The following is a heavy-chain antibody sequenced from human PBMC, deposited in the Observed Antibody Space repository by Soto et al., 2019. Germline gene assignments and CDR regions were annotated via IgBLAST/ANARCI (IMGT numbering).Heavy chain of an antibody. Sequence: QVQLVQSGAEVKKPGSSVKVSCKASGGTFSSYTISWVRQAPGQGLEWMGRIIPILGIANYAQKFQGRVTITADKSTSTAYMELSILRSEYTAVYYCARCRYATPTPRPSYDFDIWGQGTMVNVSS. D-gene: IGHD5-12*01. CDR2: IIPILGIA. CDR1: GGTFSSYT. V-gene: IGHV1-69*02. CDR3: ARCRYATPTPRPSYDFDI. J-gene: IGHJ3*02.